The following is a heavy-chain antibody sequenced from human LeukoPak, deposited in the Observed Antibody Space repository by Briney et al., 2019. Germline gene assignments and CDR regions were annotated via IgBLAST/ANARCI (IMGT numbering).Heavy chain of an antibody. CDR3: ARGGLVQNVLRYFDWLGPNDY. J-gene: IGHJ4*02. V-gene: IGHV1-3*01. CDR1: GYTFTSYA. D-gene: IGHD3-9*01. Sequence: ASVKVSCKASGYTFTSYAMHWVRQAPGQRLEWMGWINAGNGNTKYSQKFQGRVTITRDTSASTAYMELSSLRSEDTAVYYCARGGLVQNVLRYFDWLGPNDYWGQGTLVTVSS. CDR2: INAGNGNT.